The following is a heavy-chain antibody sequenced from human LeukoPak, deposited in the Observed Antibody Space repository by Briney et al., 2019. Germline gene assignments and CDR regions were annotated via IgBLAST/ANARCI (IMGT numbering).Heavy chain of an antibody. Sequence: GGSLKISCKGSGFRFTTYWIGWVRQIPGKGLEWMGIIYPADSDTRYSPSFQGQVTISTDNSISTVYLQWSSLKASDIAMYYCARSGRGLGPFEYWGQGTLVTVSS. J-gene: IGHJ4*02. CDR2: IYPADSDT. D-gene: IGHD3/OR15-3a*01. CDR3: ARSGRGLGPFEY. V-gene: IGHV5-51*01. CDR1: GFRFTTYW.